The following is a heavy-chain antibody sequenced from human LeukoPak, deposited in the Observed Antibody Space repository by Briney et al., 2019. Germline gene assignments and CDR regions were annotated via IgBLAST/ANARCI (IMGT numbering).Heavy chain of an antibody. CDR1: GGSISSYY. CDR3: AGRSGSYYESAFDI. J-gene: IGHJ3*02. D-gene: IGHD1-26*01. V-gene: IGHV4-59*01. CDR2: IYYSGST. Sequence: SEALSLTCTVSGGSISSYYWSWIRQPPGKGLEWIGYIYYSGSTNYNPSLKSRVTISVDTSKNQFSLKLSSVTAADTAVYYCAGRSGSYYESAFDIWGQGTMVTVSS.